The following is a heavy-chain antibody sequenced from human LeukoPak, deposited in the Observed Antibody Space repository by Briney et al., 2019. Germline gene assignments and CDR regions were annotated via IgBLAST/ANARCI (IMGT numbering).Heavy chain of an antibody. CDR1: GFTFSSYA. V-gene: IGHV3-23*01. CDR2: ITGDGANT. D-gene: IGHD2-2*01. J-gene: IGHJ4*02. CDR3: AKLIPTVDCSRISCYGFDY. Sequence: GGSLRLSCAASGFTFSSYAMTWVRQAPGKGLGWVSAITGDGANTYYADSVKGRFTIFRDNSKNTLYLQMNSLRAEDTALYYCAKLIPTVDCSRISCYGFDYWGQGTLVTVSS.